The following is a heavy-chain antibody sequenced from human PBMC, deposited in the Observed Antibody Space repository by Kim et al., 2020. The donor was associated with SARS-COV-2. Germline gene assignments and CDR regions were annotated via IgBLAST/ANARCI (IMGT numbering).Heavy chain of an antibody. CDR2: MNPNSGNT. Sequence: ASVKVSCKASGYTFTSYDINWVRQATGQGLEWMGWMNPNSGNTGYAQKFQGRVTMTRNTSISTAYMELSSLRSEDTAVYYCARGKIFGVVMPSDAFDIWGQGTMVTVSS. V-gene: IGHV1-8*01. J-gene: IGHJ3*02. D-gene: IGHD3-3*01. CDR1: GYTFTSYD. CDR3: ARGKIFGVVMPSDAFDI.